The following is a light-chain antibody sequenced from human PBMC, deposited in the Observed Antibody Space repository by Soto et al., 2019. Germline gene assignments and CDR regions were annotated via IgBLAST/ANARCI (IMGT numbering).Light chain of an antibody. CDR3: LQDYNYPWT. Sequence: AIQMTQSPSSLSASIGDRVTITCRASQGVRNDLAWYQQKPGKAPKILIYAASALQTGVPSRFIGSGSGTHFTLTIGGLQPEDFATYFCLQDYNYPWTFGQGTKVEVK. CDR1: QGVRND. J-gene: IGKJ1*01. CDR2: AAS. V-gene: IGKV1-6*01.